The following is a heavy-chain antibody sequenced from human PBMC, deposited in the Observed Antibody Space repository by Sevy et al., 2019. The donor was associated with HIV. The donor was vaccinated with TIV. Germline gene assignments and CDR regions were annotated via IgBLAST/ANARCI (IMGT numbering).Heavy chain of an antibody. Sequence: ASVKVSCKLSGSILTELSMHWVRQAPGKGLEWMGYFDPEHGETIYAHSFQGRVTMTEDTSTDTAYMELSSLRSEDTAVYYCATCGSQPLLPRGIYNYYAMDVWCQGTTVTVSS. V-gene: IGHV1-24*01. D-gene: IGHD5-12*01. CDR1: GSILTELS. CDR2: FDPEHGET. CDR3: ATCGSQPLLPRGIYNYYAMDV. J-gene: IGHJ6*02.